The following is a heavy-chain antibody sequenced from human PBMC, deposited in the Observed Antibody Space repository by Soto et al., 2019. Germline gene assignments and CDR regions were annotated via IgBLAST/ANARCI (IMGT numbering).Heavy chain of an antibody. CDR2: MNPNSGNT. CDR1: GYTFTSYD. D-gene: IGHD3-10*01. J-gene: IGHJ6*03. CDR3: AMSGSPPYYYYYYYMDV. V-gene: IGHV1-8*01. Sequence: ASVKVSCKASGYTFTSYDINWVRQATGQGLEWMGWMNPNSGNTGYAQKFQGRVTMTRNISISTAYMELSSLRSEDTAVYYCAMSGSPPYYYYYYYMDVWGKGTTVTVSS.